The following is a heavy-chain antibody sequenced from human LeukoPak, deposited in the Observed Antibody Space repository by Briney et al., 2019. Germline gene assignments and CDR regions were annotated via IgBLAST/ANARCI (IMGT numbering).Heavy chain of an antibody. V-gene: IGHV1-2*02. CDR2: IKPDSGAT. Sequence: LAASMKVSCKASGYTFTVHYMHWLRQAPGQGLEWMGWIKPDSGATNFAQNFQGRVTMTSDTSINTAYMELSSLTSDDTAMYYCARDHDYGPDYWGQGTLVTVSA. CDR3: ARDHDYGPDY. CDR1: GYTFTVHY. J-gene: IGHJ4*02. D-gene: IGHD4/OR15-4a*01.